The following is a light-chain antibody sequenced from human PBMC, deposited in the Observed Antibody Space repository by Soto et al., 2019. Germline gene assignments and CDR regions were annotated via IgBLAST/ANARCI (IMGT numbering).Light chain of an antibody. J-gene: IGKJ5*01. CDR2: DAS. CDR3: QQRSNWPPIT. Sequence: EIVLTQSPSTLSFSPRERATLSCRASQSVSRYLAWYQQKPGQAPRLLIYDASNRATGIPARFSGSGSGTDFTLTISSLEPEDFAVYYCQQRSNWPPITFGQGTRLEIK. CDR1: QSVSRY. V-gene: IGKV3-11*01.